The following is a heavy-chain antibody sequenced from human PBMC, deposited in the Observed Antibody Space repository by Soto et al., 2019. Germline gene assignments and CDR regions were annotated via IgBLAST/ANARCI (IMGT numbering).Heavy chain of an antibody. V-gene: IGHV1-69*01. CDR3: ARDSPSSSAAP. CDR2: IIPIFGTA. J-gene: IGHJ5*02. D-gene: IGHD6-19*01. CDR1: GGTFSSYA. Sequence: QVQLVQSGAEVKKPGSSVKVSCKASGGTFSSYAITWVRQAPGQALEWMGGIIPIFGTANYAQQFQGRVTITADESLTTADMELSSLRSEDTAVYYCARDSPSSSAAPWGQGTLVSVSS.